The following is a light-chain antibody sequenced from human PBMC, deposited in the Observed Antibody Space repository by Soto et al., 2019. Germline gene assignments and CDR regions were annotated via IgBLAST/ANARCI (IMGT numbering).Light chain of an antibody. CDR2: GAS. CDR3: RQYGSSPFT. Sequence: ENVLTQSPGTLSLSPGERATLTCRASQSVSNNYLAWYQQKPGQAPRLLIYGASNRATGIPDRFSGSGSGTDFTLTISRLEPEDFAVYYCRQYGSSPFTFGQGTKLEIK. J-gene: IGKJ2*01. CDR1: QSVSNNY. V-gene: IGKV3-20*01.